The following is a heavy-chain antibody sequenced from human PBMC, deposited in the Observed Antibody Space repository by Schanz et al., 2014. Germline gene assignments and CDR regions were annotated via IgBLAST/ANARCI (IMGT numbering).Heavy chain of an antibody. J-gene: IGHJ4*02. CDR2: VSSRSDEI. D-gene: IGHD1-20*01. V-gene: IGHV3-23*04. CDR3: ANNWNLDY. Sequence: EVQLVESGGGLVQPGGSLRLSCTASGFTFSDYWMSWVRQAPGKGLEWVAAVSSRSDEIKYADSVRGRFTISRDNSRSTMYLQMNSLRAEDTAVYYCANNWNLDYWGQGTLVTVSS. CDR1: GFTFSDYW.